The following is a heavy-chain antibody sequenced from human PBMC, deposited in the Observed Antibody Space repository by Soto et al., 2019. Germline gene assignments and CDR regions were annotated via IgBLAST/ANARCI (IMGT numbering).Heavy chain of an antibody. D-gene: IGHD3-16*02. J-gene: IGHJ4*02. Sequence: ASVKVSCKASGYTFTSYYMPWVRQAPGQGLEWMGIINPSGGSTSYAQKFQGRVTMTRDTSTSTVYMELSSLRSEDTAVYYCARDIVDRGFDYWGQGTLVTVSS. CDR3: ARDIVDRGFDY. V-gene: IGHV1-46*01. CDR2: INPSGGST. CDR1: GYTFTSYY.